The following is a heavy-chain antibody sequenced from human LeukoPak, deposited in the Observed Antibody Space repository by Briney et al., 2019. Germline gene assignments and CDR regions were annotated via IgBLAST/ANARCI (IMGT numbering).Heavy chain of an antibody. J-gene: IGHJ6*03. D-gene: IGHD3-3*01. V-gene: IGHV3-9*01. Sequence: GGSLRLSCAASGFTFDDDAMHWVRQVPGKGLEWVSGISWNSDSIGYADSVKGRFTIPRDNAKNSLYPQMNSVRAEDTALYYCAKWSYMDVWGKGTTVTVSS. CDR1: GFTFDDDA. CDR3: AKWSYMDV. CDR2: ISWNSDSI.